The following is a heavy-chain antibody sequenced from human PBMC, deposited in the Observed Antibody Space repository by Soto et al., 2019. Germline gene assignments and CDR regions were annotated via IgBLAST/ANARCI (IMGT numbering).Heavy chain of an antibody. V-gene: IGHV1-69*06. Sequence: SVKVSCKASGGTFSSYAISWVRQAPGQGLEWMGGIIPIFGTANYAQKFQDRVTMTADTSTRTAFMEVRSLTSDDTGVYFCAATGGNYFGLDVWGQGTTVTVSS. D-gene: IGHD2-8*02. CDR1: GGTFSSYA. CDR3: AATGGNYFGLDV. CDR2: IIPIFGTA. J-gene: IGHJ6*02.